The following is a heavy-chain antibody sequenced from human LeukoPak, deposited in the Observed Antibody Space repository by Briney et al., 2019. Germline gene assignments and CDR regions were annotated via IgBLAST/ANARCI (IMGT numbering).Heavy chain of an antibody. Sequence: PGGSLRLSCAASGFTFSSYAMSWVRQAPGKGLEWVSAISGSGGSTFYADSVKGRFTISRDNSKNTLYLQMNSLRAEDTAVYYCAKVGDGSSRAFDYWGQGTLVTVSS. V-gene: IGHV3-23*01. CDR1: GFTFSSYA. CDR2: ISGSGGST. CDR3: AKVGDGSSRAFDY. J-gene: IGHJ4*02. D-gene: IGHD1-26*01.